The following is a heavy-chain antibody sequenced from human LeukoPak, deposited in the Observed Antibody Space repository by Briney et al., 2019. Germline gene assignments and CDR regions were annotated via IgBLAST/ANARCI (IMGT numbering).Heavy chain of an antibody. J-gene: IGHJ6*03. CDR1: GGSISSYY. V-gene: IGHV4-59*08. D-gene: IGHD4-11*01. CDR2: IYYSGST. Sequence: SETLSLTCTVSGGSISSYYWSWIRQPPGKGLEWIGYIYYSGSTNYNPSLKSRVTISVDTSKNQFSLKLSSVTAADTAVYYCARVGPTTVTPYYYYYYMDVWGKGTTVTVSS. CDR3: ARVGPTTVTPYYYYYYMDV.